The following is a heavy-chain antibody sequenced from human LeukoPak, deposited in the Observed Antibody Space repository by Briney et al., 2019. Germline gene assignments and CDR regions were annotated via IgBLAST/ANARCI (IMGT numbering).Heavy chain of an antibody. V-gene: IGHV4-39*01. CDR1: GGSISSSSYY. D-gene: IGHD6-13*01. J-gene: IGHJ4*02. Sequence: SETLSLTCTVSGGSISSSSYYWGWIRQPPGKGLEWIGSIYYSGSTYYNPSLKSRVTISVDTSKNQFSLKLSSVTAADTAVYYCARKMRPGIAAAGSDYWGQGTLVTVSS. CDR3: ARKMRPGIAAAGSDY. CDR2: IYYSGST.